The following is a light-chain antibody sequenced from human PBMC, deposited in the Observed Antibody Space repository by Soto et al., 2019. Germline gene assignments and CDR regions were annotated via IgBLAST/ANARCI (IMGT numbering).Light chain of an antibody. V-gene: IGKV3-15*01. Sequence: IVVTVAPATLSVPTGKRATHSCRVSHSVSSNLPWYQHKPGQAPRLLIYGASTRATGIPARFSGSGSGTHFTLPISSLQSEDFAVYYCPQYNNWPGITFGQGTRLEIK. CDR1: HSVSSN. J-gene: IGKJ5*01. CDR2: GAS. CDR3: PQYNNWPGIT.